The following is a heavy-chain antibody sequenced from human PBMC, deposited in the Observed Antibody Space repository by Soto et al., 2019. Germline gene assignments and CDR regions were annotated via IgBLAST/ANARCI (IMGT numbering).Heavy chain of an antibody. J-gene: IGHJ4*02. Sequence: SETLSLTCTVSGGSISSSSYYWGWLRQPPGKGLEWIGSIYYSGSTYYNTSLQSRVTISVDTSKNQFSLKLGSVTAADTAVYYCAGLGGSITGTTIDSWGQGTLVTVSS. V-gene: IGHV4-39*01. CDR2: IYYSGST. CDR1: GGSISSSSYY. D-gene: IGHD1-7*01. CDR3: AGLGGSITGTTIDS.